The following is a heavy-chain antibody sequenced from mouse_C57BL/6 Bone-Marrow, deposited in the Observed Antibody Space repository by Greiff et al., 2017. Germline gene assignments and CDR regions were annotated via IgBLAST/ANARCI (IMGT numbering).Heavy chain of an antibody. Sequence: EVNVVESGGGLVQSGRSLRLSCATSGFTFSDFYMEWVRQAPGKGLEWIAASRNKANDYTTEYSASVKGRFIVSRDTSQSILYLQMNALRAEDTAIYYCARDALANWDLWYFDVWGTGTTVTVSS. CDR1: GFTFSDFY. V-gene: IGHV7-1*01. D-gene: IGHD4-1*01. J-gene: IGHJ1*03. CDR3: ARDALANWDLWYFDV. CDR2: SRNKANDYTT.